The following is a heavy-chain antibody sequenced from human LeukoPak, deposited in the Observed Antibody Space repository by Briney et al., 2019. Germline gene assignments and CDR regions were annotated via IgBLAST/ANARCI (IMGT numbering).Heavy chain of an antibody. CDR1: GYTFTCYG. Sequence: SVKVSCKASGYTFTCYGISWVRQAPGQGLEWMGGIIPIFGTANYAQKFQGRVTITADKSTSTAYMELSSLRSEDTAVYYCARHSSWHDAFDIWGQGTMVTVSS. V-gene: IGHV1-69*06. CDR2: IIPIFGTA. D-gene: IGHD6-13*01. CDR3: ARHSSWHDAFDI. J-gene: IGHJ3*02.